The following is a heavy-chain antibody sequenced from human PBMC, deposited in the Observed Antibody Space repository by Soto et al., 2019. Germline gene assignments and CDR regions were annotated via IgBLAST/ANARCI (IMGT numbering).Heavy chain of an antibody. V-gene: IGHV1-2*02. CDR3: ARVRESFSRLWYFDL. CDR2: INPNSGGT. D-gene: IGHD3-3*01. J-gene: IGHJ2*01. Sequence: ASVKVSCKASGYTFTGYYMHWVRQAPGQGLEWMGWINPNSGGTNYAQKFQGRVTMTRDASISTAYMELSRLRSDDTAVYYCARVRESFSRLWYFDLWGRGTLVTVSS. CDR1: GYTFTGYY.